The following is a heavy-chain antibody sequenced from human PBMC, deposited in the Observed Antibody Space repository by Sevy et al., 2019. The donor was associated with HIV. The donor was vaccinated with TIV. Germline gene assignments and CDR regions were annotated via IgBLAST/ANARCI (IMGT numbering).Heavy chain of an antibody. J-gene: IGHJ4*02. CDR3: ARDGSGSYYGGSGLYYFDY. CDR2: IYYSGST. Sequence: SETLSLTCTVSGGSISSGGYYWSWIRQHPGQGLEWIGYIYYSGSTYYNPSLKSRVTISVDTSKNQFSLRLSSVTAADTAVYYCARDGSGSYYGGSGLYYFDYWGQGTLVTVSS. CDR1: GGSISSGGYY. D-gene: IGHD3-10*01. V-gene: IGHV4-31*03.